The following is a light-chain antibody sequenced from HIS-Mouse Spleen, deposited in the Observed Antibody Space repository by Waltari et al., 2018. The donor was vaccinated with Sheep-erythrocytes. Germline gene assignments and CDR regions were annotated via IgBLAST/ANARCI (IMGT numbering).Light chain of an antibody. CDR3: YSTDSSGNHRV. J-gene: IGLJ1*01. CDR1: ALPKKY. V-gene: IGLV3-10*01. CDR2: EDS. Sequence: SYELTQPPSVSVSPGQTARITCPGDALPKKYAYWYQQKSGQAPVLVISEDSKRPSGIPEGFSGSSSGTMATLTISGAQVEDEADYYCYSTDSSGNHRVFGTGTKVTVL.